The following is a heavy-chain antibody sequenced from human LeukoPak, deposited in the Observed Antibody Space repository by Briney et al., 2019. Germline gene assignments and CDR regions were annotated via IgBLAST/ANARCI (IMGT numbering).Heavy chain of an antibody. V-gene: IGHV4-30-4*08. Sequence: PSQTLSLTCTVSGGSISSGDYYWSWIRQPPGKGLEWIGYIYYSGSTYYNPSLKSRVTISVDTSKNQFSLKLSSVTAADTAVYYCARGYCISTSCYLNWFDPWGQGTLVTVSS. CDR3: ARGYCISTSCYLNWFDP. CDR2: IYYSGST. D-gene: IGHD2-2*01. J-gene: IGHJ5*02. CDR1: GGSISSGDYY.